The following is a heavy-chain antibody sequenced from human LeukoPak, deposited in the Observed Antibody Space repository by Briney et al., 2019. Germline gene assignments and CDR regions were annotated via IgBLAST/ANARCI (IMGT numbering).Heavy chain of an antibody. Sequence: GGSLRLSCVASGFPFSSYWMTWVRQAPGKGLEWVSVIYSGGSTYYADSVKGRFTISRDNSKNTLYLQMNSLRAEDTAVYYCTTELCIGGCYPPSPSWGQGTLVTVSS. J-gene: IGHJ5*02. CDR1: GFPFSSYW. CDR2: IYSGGST. CDR3: TTELCIGGCYPPSPS. V-gene: IGHV3-53*01. D-gene: IGHD2-21*02.